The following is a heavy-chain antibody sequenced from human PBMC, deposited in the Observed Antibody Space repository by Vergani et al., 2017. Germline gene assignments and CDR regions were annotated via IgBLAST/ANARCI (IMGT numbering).Heavy chain of an antibody. Sequence: EVQLVQSGAEVKKPGATVKISCKVSGYTFTDYYMHWVQQAPGKGLEWMGLVDPEDGETIYAEKFQGRVTITAYTSTDTAYMERSSLRSEDTAVYYCATVAPPGSPRWYYYYGMDVWGQGTTVTVSS. CDR2: VDPEDGET. V-gene: IGHV1-69-2*01. CDR1: GYTFTDYY. D-gene: IGHD3-10*01. J-gene: IGHJ6*02. CDR3: ATVAPPGSPRWYYYYGMDV.